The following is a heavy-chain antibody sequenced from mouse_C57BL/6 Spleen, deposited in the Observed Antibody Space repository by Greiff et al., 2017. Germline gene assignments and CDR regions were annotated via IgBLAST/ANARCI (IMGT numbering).Heavy chain of an antibody. Sequence: EVQVVESGGDLVKPGGSLKLSCAASGFTFSSYGMSWVRQTPDKRLEWVATISSGGSYTYYPDSVKGRFTISRDNAKNTLYLQMSSLKSEDTAMYYCARQGDFSWYFDVWGTGTTVTVSS. J-gene: IGHJ1*03. V-gene: IGHV5-6*01. CDR1: GFTFSSYG. CDR3: ARQGDFSWYFDV. CDR2: ISSGGSYT.